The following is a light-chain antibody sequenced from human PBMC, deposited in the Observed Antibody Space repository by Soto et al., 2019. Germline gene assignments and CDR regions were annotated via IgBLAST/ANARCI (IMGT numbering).Light chain of an antibody. CDR3: CSYAGSNYV. V-gene: IGLV2-23*02. J-gene: IGLJ1*01. Sequence: QSALTQPASVSGSPGQSITISCTGTSSDVGSYNLVSWYQQHPGKAPKLMIYEVTKRPSGVSNRFSGSKSDNTASLTISGLQAEDEADYYCCSYAGSNYVFGTGTNVTVL. CDR1: SSDVGSYNL. CDR2: EVT.